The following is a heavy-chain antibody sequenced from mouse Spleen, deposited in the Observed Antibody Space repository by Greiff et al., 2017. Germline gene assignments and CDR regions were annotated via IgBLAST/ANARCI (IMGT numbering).Heavy chain of an antibody. CDR3: ARRRRDYAMDY. CDR2: IYPGDGDT. Sequence: QVQLKESGPELVKPGASVKISCKASGYAFSSSWMNWVKQRPGKGLEWIGRIYPGDGDTNYNGKFKGKATLTADKSSSTAYMQLSSLTSEDSAVYFCARRRRDYAMDYWGQGTSVTVSS. J-gene: IGHJ4*01. V-gene: IGHV1-82*01. CDR1: GYAFSSSW.